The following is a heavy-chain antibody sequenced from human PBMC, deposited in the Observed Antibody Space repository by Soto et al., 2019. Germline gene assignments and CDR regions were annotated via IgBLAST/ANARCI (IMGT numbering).Heavy chain of an antibody. J-gene: IGHJ6*02. Sequence: ASVKVSCKASGYTFTSYDINWVRQATGQGLEWMGWMNPNSGNTGYAQKFQGRVTMTRNTSISTAYMELSSLRSEDTAVYYCARGPVYCSSTSCYDYSNYYYYGMDVWGQGTTVTVSS. CDR1: GYTFTSYD. D-gene: IGHD2-2*01. V-gene: IGHV1-8*01. CDR2: MNPNSGNT. CDR3: ARGPVYCSSTSCYDYSNYYYYGMDV.